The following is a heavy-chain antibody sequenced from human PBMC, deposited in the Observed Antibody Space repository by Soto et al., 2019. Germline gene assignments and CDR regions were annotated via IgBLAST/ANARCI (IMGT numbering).Heavy chain of an antibody. CDR2: IYYSGST. V-gene: IGHV4-39*01. D-gene: IGHD3-9*01. CDR1: GGSISSSSYY. Sequence: SETLSLTCTVSGGSISSSSYYWGWIRQPPGKGLEWIGSIYYSGSTYYNPSLKSRVTISVDTSKNQFSLKLSSVTAADTAVYYCARVNYDILTGYPNWFDPWGQGTLVTVS. CDR3: ARVNYDILTGYPNWFDP. J-gene: IGHJ5*02.